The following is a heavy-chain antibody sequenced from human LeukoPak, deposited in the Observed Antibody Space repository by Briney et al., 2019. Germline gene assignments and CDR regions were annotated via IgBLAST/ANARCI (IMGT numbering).Heavy chain of an antibody. V-gene: IGHV3-23*01. J-gene: IGHJ5*02. Sequence: PGGSLRLSCAASGFTFSSYGMSWVRQAPGKGLEWVSAISGSGGSTYYADSVKGRFTISGDNSKNTLYLQMNSLRAEDTAVYYCAKGYSSGYTNWFDPWGQGTLVTVSS. D-gene: IGHD3-22*01. CDR1: GFTFSSYG. CDR3: AKGYSSGYTNWFDP. CDR2: ISGSGGST.